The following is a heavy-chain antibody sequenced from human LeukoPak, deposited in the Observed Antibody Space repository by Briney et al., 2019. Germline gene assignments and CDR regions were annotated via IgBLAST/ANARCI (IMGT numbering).Heavy chain of an antibody. CDR2: ISGDGGST. V-gene: IGHV3-43*02. J-gene: IGHJ4*02. D-gene: IGHD3-10*01. Sequence: GGSLRLSCAAFGFTFDDYAMHWVRQAPGKGLEWVSLISGDGGSTYYADSVKGRFTISRDNSKNSLYLQMNSLRTEDTALYYCAKDFSSYGSGSYCSFDYWGQGTLVTVSS. CDR1: GFTFDDYA. CDR3: AKDFSSYGSGSYCSFDY.